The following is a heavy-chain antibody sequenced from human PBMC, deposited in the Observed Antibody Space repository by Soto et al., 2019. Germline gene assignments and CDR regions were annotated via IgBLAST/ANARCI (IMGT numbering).Heavy chain of an antibody. CDR3: ARLSRDYYYYMDV. V-gene: IGHV1-69*02. CDR1: GGTFSSYT. Sequence: SVKVSCKASGGTFSSYTISWVRQAPGQGLEWMGRIIPILGIANYAQKFQGRVTITADKSTSTAYMELSSLRSEDTAVYYCARLSRDYYYYMDVWGKGTTVTVSS. J-gene: IGHJ6*03. CDR2: IIPILGIA.